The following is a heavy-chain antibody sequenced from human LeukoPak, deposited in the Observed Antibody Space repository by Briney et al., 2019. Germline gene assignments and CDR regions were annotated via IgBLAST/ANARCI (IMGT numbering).Heavy chain of an antibody. CDR3: ARDSDCSSTSCYRDFDY. CDR2: ISSSSSYI. CDR1: GFTFSSYS. Sequence: PGGSLRLSCADSGFTFSSYSMNWVRQAPGKGLEWVSSISSSSSYIYYADSVKGRFTISRDNAKNSLYLQMNSLRAEDTAVYYCARDSDCSSTSCYRDFDYWGQGTLVTVSS. V-gene: IGHV3-21*01. J-gene: IGHJ4*02. D-gene: IGHD2-2*01.